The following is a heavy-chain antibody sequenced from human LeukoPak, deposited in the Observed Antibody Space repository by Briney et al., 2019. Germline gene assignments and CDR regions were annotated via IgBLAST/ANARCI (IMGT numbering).Heavy chain of an antibody. V-gene: IGHV4-61*02. J-gene: IGHJ6*03. Sequence: SQTLSLTCTVSGGSISSGSYYWSWIRQPAGKGLEWIGRIYTSGSTNYNPSLKSRVTISVDTSKNQFSLKLSSETAADTAVYYCARADYYYMDVWGKGTTVTVSS. CDR3: ARADYYYMDV. CDR2: IYTSGST. CDR1: GGSISSGSYY.